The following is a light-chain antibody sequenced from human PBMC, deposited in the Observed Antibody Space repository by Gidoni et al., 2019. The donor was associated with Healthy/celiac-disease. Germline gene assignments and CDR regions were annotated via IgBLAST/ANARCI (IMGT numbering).Light chain of an antibody. Sequence: SASVGDRVTITCRASQSISSYLNWYQQKPGKAPKLLIYAASSLQSGVPSRFSGSGSGTDFTLTISSLKPEDFATYYCQQSYSTPLTFGGGTKVEIK. J-gene: IGKJ4*01. CDR2: AAS. CDR1: QSISSY. CDR3: QQSYSTPLT. V-gene: IGKV1-39*01.